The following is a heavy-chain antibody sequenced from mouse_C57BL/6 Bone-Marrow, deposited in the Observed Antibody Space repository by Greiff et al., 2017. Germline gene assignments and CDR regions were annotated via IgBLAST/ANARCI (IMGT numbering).Heavy chain of an antibody. CDR3: AREREWTWFAY. CDR2: IYPSDSET. Sequence: QVQLQQPGAELVRPGSSVKLSCKASGYTFTSYWMDWVKQRPGQGLEWIGNIYPSDSETHYNQKVKDKATLTVDISSRTAYMQLRGLASEDSAVYCCAREREWTWFAYWGQGTLVTVSA. CDR1: GYTFTSYW. J-gene: IGHJ3*01. V-gene: IGHV1-61*01.